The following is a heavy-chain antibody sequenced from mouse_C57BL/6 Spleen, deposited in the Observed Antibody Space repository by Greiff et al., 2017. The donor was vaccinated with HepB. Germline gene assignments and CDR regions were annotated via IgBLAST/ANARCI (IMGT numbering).Heavy chain of an antibody. CDR1: GYTFTDYN. CDR2: INHNNGGT. Sequence: VQLQQSGPELVKPGASVKIPCKASGYTFTDYNMDWVKQSHGKSLEWIGDINHNNGGTIYNQKFKGKATLTVDKSSSTAYMELRSLTSEDTAVYYCARGDGYYGAYWGQGTLVTVSA. CDR3: ARGDGYYGAY. D-gene: IGHD2-3*01. V-gene: IGHV1-18*01. J-gene: IGHJ3*01.